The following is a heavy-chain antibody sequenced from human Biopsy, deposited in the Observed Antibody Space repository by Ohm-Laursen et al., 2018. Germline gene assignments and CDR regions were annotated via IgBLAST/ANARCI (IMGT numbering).Heavy chain of an antibody. V-gene: IGHV4-4*07. J-gene: IGHJ6*02. CDR2: IYPGGST. D-gene: IGHD2-2*01. Sequence: GTLSLTCNVSGGDINNYYWSWIRQPAGKGLEWIGRIYPGGSTNYNPSLKSRVTMSAHTSTNQFSLKLTSVTAADTAVYYCARDKITYCTSTSCDYFGMDVWGQGTTVTVSS. CDR1: GGDINNYY. CDR3: ARDKITYCTSTSCDYFGMDV.